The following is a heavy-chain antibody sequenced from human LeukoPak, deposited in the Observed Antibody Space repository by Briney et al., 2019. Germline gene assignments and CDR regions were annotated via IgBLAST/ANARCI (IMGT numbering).Heavy chain of an antibody. D-gene: IGHD6-19*01. CDR3: AMHSGWSGPDC. CDR1: GDSISSKW. V-gene: IGHV4-4*02. CDR2: IYHSGTT. Sequence: SGTLSLTCAVSGDSISSKWWSWVRQPPGKGLEWIGEIYHSGTTNYNPSLKSRVTISVDKSKNQFSLNPSSVTAADTAVYYCAMHSGWSGPDCWGQGSLVTVSP. J-gene: IGHJ4*02.